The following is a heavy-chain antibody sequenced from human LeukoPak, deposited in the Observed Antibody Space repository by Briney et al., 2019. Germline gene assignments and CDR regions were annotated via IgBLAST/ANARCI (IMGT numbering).Heavy chain of an antibody. V-gene: IGHV5-51*01. CDR1: GYSFTSYW. CDR2: IYPGDSDT. Sequence: GESLKISCXGSGYSFTSYWIGWVRQMPGKGLEGMGIIYPGDSDTRYSPSFHGQVTISADKSISTAYLQWSSLKASDTAMYYCARQDRKNYPFDYWGQGTLVTVSS. D-gene: IGHD1-7*01. J-gene: IGHJ4*02. CDR3: ARQDRKNYPFDY.